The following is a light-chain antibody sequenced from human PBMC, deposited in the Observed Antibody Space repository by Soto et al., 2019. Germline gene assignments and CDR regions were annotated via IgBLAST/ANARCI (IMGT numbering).Light chain of an antibody. CDR2: AAS. J-gene: IGKJ2*02. CDR1: QGISSY. V-gene: IGKV1-9*01. Sequence: DIQLTQSPSFLSASVGDRVTITCRASQGISSYLAWYQQKPGKAPKLLIYAASTLQSGVPSRFSGSGSGTEFTLTISSLQPEDFATYYCQQSSSTPRTFGQGTKVEIK. CDR3: QQSSSTPRT.